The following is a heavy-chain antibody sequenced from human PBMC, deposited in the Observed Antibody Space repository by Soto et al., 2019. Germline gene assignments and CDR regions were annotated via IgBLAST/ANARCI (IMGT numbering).Heavy chain of an antibody. J-gene: IGHJ4*02. V-gene: IGHV3-64*01. CDR2: ISSYGGST. CDR3: ARGPDSSGYYYFDY. CDR1: GFTFSSYA. D-gene: IGHD3-22*01. Sequence: EVQLVESGGGLVQPGGSLRLSCAASGFTFSSYAMHWVRQAPGKGLEYVSAISSYGGSTYYANSVKGRFTISRDNSKNTLYLQMGSLRAEDMAVYYCARGPDSSGYYYFDYWGQGTLVTVSS.